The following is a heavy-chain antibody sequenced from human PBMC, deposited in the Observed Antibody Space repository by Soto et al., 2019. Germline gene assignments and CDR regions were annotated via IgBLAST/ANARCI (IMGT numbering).Heavy chain of an antibody. CDR1: GGTFSSYA. D-gene: IGHD3-16*02. J-gene: IGHJ6*02. CDR2: IIPIFGTA. Sequence: QVQLVQSGAEVKKPGPSVKVSCKASGGTFSSYAISWVRQAPGQGLEWMGGIIPIFGTANYAQKFQGRVTITADESTSTAYMELSSLRSEDTAVYYCARLLTYDYVWGSYRFYGMDVWGQGTTVTVSS. CDR3: ARLLTYDYVWGSYRFYGMDV. V-gene: IGHV1-69*01.